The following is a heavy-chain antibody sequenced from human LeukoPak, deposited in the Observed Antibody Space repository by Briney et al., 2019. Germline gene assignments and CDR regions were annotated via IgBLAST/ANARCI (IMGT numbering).Heavy chain of an antibody. CDR3: VGAANDVFDM. CDR1: GGSISSYY. Sequence: SETLSLTCTVSGGSISSYYWSWIRQPPGKGLEWIGYIYYSGSTNYNPSLKSRVTISVDTSKNQFSLKLSSVTAADTAVYYCVGAANDVFDMWGQGTMVTVSS. D-gene: IGHD2-15*01. CDR2: IYYSGST. V-gene: IGHV4-59*08. J-gene: IGHJ3*02.